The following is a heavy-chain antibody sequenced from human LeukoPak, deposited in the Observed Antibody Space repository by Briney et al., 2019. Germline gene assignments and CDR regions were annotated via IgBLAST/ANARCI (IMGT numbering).Heavy chain of an antibody. V-gene: IGHV3-74*01. CDR2: MNGEGTTI. CDR1: GLTFRTTW. CDR3: ATARNFRFEY. Sequence: GGSLRLSCATSGLTFRTTWMHWVRQAPGKGLMWVSRMNGEGTTIDYADSVKGRFTVSRDYAKNTLFLQMNNLRTEDTALYFCATARNFRFEYWGQGSLVTVSS. J-gene: IGHJ4*02. D-gene: IGHD1-7*01.